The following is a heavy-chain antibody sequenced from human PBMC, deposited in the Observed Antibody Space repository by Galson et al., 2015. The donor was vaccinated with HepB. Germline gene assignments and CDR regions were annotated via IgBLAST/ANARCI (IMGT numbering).Heavy chain of an antibody. Sequence: SLRLSCAASGFTFSSSWMTWVRQAPGKGLEWVANIKEDGSEKYYVDSVKGRFTISRDNAKNSLYLQMNSLRAEDTAVYYCARQRYSSTWGQGTLVTVSS. CDR2: IKEDGSEK. CDR3: ARQRYSST. J-gene: IGHJ5*02. CDR1: GFTFSSSW. V-gene: IGHV3-7*03. D-gene: IGHD6-13*01.